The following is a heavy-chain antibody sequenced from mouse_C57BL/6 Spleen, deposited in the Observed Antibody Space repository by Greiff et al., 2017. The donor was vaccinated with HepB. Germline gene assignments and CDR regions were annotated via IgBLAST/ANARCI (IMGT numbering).Heavy chain of an antibody. J-gene: IGHJ4*01. CDR1: GYTFTSYW. D-gene: IGHD1-1*01. CDR3: AIPHYGSSYYYAMDY. Sequence: QVQLQQPGAELVKPGASVKVSCKASGYTFTSYWMHWVKQRPGQGLEWFGRIHPSDSDTNYNQKFKGKATLTVDKSSSTAYMQLSSLTSEDSAVYYCAIPHYGSSYYYAMDYWGQGTSVTVSS. CDR2: IHPSDSDT. V-gene: IGHV1-74*01.